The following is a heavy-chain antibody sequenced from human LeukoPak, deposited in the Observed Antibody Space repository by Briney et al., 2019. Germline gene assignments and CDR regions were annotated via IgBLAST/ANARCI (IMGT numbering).Heavy chain of an antibody. J-gene: IGHJ4*02. CDR3: ARDSGIAVAGTPDY. CDR2: ISAYNGNT. Sequence: ASVKVSCKASGYTFTSYGISWVRQAPGQGLEWMGWISAYNGNTNYAQKLQGRVTMTTDTSTSTAYVELRSLRSDDTAVYYCARDSGIAVAGTPDYWGQGTLVTVSS. V-gene: IGHV1-18*01. D-gene: IGHD6-19*01. CDR1: GYTFTSYG.